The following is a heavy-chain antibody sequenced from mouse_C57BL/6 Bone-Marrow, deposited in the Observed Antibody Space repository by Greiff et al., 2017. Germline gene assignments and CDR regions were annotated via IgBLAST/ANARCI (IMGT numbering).Heavy chain of an antibody. CDR2: INPNNGGT. Sequence: VQLQQSGPELVKPGASVKISCKASGYTFTDYYMNWVKQSHGKSLEWIGDINPNNGGTNYNQKFKSKATLTVDKSSSTDYMELRSLTSEDSAVYYCAGWLLPHDFDYWGQGTTLTVSS. J-gene: IGHJ2*01. V-gene: IGHV1-26*01. CDR3: AGWLLPHDFDY. D-gene: IGHD2-3*01. CDR1: GYTFTDYY.